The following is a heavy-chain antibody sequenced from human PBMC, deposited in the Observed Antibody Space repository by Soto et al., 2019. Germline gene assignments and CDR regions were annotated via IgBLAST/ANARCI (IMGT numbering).Heavy chain of an antibody. CDR2: IFYSGST. D-gene: IGHD3-22*01. CDR1: GGSVSSGSYY. V-gene: IGHV4-61*01. Sequence: PSETLSLTCTVSGGSVSSGSYYWSWIRQPPGKGLEFIGYIFYSGSTNYNPSLKSRVTMSVDTSRDQFSLSLSSVTAPDTAFYYCARGVTMITGFDYWGQGSLVTVSS. J-gene: IGHJ4*02. CDR3: ARGVTMITGFDY.